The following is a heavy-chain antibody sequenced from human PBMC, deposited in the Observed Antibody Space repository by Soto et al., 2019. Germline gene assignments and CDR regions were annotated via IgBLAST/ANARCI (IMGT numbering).Heavy chain of an antibody. D-gene: IGHD6-19*01. V-gene: IGHV5-10-1*01. CDR3: ARQNSGWYGYYYYGMDV. J-gene: IGHJ6*02. CDR1: GYSFTSYW. Sequence: PGESLKISCKGSGYSFTSYWISWVRQMPGKGLEWMGRIDPSDSYTNYSPSFQGHVTISADKSISTAHLQWSSLKASDTAMYYCARQNSGWYGYYYYGMDVWGQGTTVTVSS. CDR2: IDPSDSYT.